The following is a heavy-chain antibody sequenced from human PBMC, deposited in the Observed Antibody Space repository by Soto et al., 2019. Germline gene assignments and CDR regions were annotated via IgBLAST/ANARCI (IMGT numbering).Heavy chain of an antibody. D-gene: IGHD3-9*01. CDR2: IYYSGDT. Sequence: QLQLQESGPGLVKPSETLSLTCTVSGGSISSSYHYWGWIRQPPGKGLQWIGSIYYSGDTYYNPSLKSRVTMSADTSKSQFPLELRSVTAADTAVYYCASLYFNPLTGFYHYYMDDWGKGTTVTVSS. CDR3: ASLYFNPLTGFYHYYMDD. V-gene: IGHV4-39*01. J-gene: IGHJ6*03. CDR1: GGSISSSYHY.